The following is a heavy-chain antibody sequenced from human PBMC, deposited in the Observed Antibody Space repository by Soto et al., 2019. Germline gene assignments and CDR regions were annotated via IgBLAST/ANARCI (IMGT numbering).Heavy chain of an antibody. CDR2: ISWNSGSI. CDR3: AKPAVATEGVYYFDY. Sequence: EVQLVESGGGLVQPGRSLRLSCAASGFTFDDYAMHWVRQAPGKGLEWVSGISWNSGSIGYADSVKGRFTISRDNAKNSLYLQMISLRAEDTALYYCAKPAVATEGVYYFDYWGQGTLVTVSS. D-gene: IGHD6-19*01. V-gene: IGHV3-9*01. CDR1: GFTFDDYA. J-gene: IGHJ4*02.